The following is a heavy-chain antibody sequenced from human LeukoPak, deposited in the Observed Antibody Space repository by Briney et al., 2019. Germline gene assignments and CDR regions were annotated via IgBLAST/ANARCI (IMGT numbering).Heavy chain of an antibody. Sequence: GGSLRLSCAASGFTFSSYSMNWVRQAPGKGLEWVSSISSSSSYIYYADSVKGRFTISRDNAKNSLYLQMNSLRAEDTAVYYCARGWDGYSGYEGRNDYWGQGTLVTVSS. CDR1: GFTFSSYS. J-gene: IGHJ4*02. D-gene: IGHD5-12*01. CDR3: ARGWDGYSGYEGRNDY. CDR2: ISSSSSYI. V-gene: IGHV3-21*01.